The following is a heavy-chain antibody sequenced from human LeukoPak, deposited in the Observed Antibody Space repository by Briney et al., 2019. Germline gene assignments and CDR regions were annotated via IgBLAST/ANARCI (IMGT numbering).Heavy chain of an antibody. J-gene: IGHJ4*02. CDR2: IYHSGST. Sequence: PSETLSLTCAVSGGSISSGGYSWSWIRQPPGKGLEWIGYIYHSGSTYYNPSLKSRVTISVDTSKNQFSLKLSSVTAADTAVYYCARSAYDSDYWGQGTLVTVSS. V-gene: IGHV4-30-2*01. CDR3: ARSAYDSDY. D-gene: IGHD5-12*01. CDR1: GGSISSGGYS.